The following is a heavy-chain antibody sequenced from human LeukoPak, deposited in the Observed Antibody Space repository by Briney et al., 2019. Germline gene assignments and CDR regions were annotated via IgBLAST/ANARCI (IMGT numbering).Heavy chain of an antibody. CDR3: AKDGRYYFGSGSYPFDS. Sequence: PGGSLRLSCAASGFTFSNYAMSWVRQAPGKGLEWVSAISGSGDSTYYADSVRGRFTISRDNSKDTLYLQMKNLRAVDTAMYYCAKDGRYYFGSGSYPFDSWGQGTRVTVSS. CDR1: GFTFSNYA. J-gene: IGHJ5*01. CDR2: ISGSGDST. V-gene: IGHV3-23*01. D-gene: IGHD3-10*01.